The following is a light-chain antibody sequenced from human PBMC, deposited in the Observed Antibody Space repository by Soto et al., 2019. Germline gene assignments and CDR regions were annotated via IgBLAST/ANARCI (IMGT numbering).Light chain of an antibody. CDR1: SSDVGGYNY. V-gene: IGLV2-8*01. Sequence: QSALTQPPSASGSPGQSVTISCTGTSSDVGGYNYVSWYQQHPGKAPKLMIYDVSKRPSGVPDRFSGSKSGNTASLTVSGLKAEDEADYYCSSYAGSNTYVFGTGTKLTVL. CDR2: DVS. J-gene: IGLJ1*01. CDR3: SSYAGSNTYV.